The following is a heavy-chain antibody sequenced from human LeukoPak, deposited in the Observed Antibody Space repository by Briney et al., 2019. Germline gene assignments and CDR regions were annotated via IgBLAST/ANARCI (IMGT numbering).Heavy chain of an antibody. V-gene: IGHV3-23*01. D-gene: IGHD4-23*01. CDR3: AKDRGLTVTTVLS. Sequence: GRSLRLSCAASGFMFSNCGMQWVRQAPGKGLEWVSAISGSGGSTYYADSVKGRFTISRDNSKSTLYLQMNSLRAEDTAVYYCAKDRGLTVTTVLSWGQGTLVTVSS. CDR2: ISGSGGST. CDR1: GFMFSNCG. J-gene: IGHJ4*02.